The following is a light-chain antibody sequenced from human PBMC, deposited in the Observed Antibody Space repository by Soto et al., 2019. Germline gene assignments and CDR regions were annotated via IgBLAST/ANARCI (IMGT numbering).Light chain of an antibody. Sequence: EIVMTQSPATLSVSPGERATLSCRASQNIGRNLAWYQQIPGQAPRLLFYDASTRATGIPDRFSASGSGTEFTLTITSLQSEDFAVYYCHQYNQWPHPFAGGTKVDI. CDR2: DAS. CDR3: HQYNQWPHP. CDR1: QNIGRN. J-gene: IGKJ4*01. V-gene: IGKV3-15*01.